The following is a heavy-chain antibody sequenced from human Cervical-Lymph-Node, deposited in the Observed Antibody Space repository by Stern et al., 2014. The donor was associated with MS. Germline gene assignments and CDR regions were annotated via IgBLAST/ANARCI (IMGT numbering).Heavy chain of an antibody. CDR3: ARGYTTSSGRPDY. J-gene: IGHJ4*02. Sequence: QVQLQESGPGLVKPSETLSLTCTVSGGSTSSYYWSWIRQPPGKGLEWIGYISSSGGTKYNPPLKSRVTISVDTSKNQFAPNLSSVTAADAAVYYCARGYTTSSGRPDYWGQGTLVTVST. CDR1: GGSTSSYY. CDR2: ISSSGGT. V-gene: IGHV4-59*08. D-gene: IGHD6-6*01.